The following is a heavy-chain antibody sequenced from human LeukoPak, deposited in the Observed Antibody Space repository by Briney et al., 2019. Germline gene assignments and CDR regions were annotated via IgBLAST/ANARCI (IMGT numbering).Heavy chain of an antibody. CDR2: INHSGST. V-gene: IGHV4-34*01. CDR3: ARGLRANYGSGSYSLYYYYYMDV. D-gene: IGHD3-10*01. J-gene: IGHJ6*03. CDR1: GGSFSGYY. Sequence: SETLSLTCAVYGGSFSGYYWSWIRQPPGKGLEWIGEINHSGSTNYNPSLKSRVTISVDTSKNQFSLKLSSVTAADTAVYYCARGLRANYGSGSYSLYYYYYMDVWGKGTTVTVSS.